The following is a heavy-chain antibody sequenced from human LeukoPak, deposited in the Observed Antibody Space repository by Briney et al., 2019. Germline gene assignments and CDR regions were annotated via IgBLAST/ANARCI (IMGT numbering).Heavy chain of an antibody. CDR1: GGSINGYF. V-gene: IGHV4-4*07. D-gene: IGHD1-14*01. CDR3: ARDPAGHGRYFDY. CDR2: IHTSGTT. Sequence: SETLSLTCPVSGGSINGYFCTWLRQSAGAGLECIGRIHTSGTTYYNPSFKSRVSMSVDTSNNKFSLRLNSVSAADTAVYYCARDPAGHGRYFDYWGQGALVTVSS. J-gene: IGHJ4*02.